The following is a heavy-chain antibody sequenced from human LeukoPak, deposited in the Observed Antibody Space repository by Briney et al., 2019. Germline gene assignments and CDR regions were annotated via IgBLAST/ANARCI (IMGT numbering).Heavy chain of an antibody. D-gene: IGHD6-13*01. CDR1: GGSFSGYY. Sequence: SETLSLTCAVYGGSFSGYYWSWIRQPPGKGLEWIGEINHSGSTNYNPSLKSRVTISVDTSKNQFSLKLSSVTAADTAVYFCARGRVSSSSWQSVYYYYLYMDVWGKGSTVTVSS. CDR2: INHSGST. V-gene: IGHV4-34*01. CDR3: ARGRVSSSSWQSVYYYYLYMDV. J-gene: IGHJ6*03.